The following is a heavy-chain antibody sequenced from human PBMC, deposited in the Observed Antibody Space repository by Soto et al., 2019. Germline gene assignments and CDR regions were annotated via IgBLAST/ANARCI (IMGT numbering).Heavy chain of an antibody. CDR1: GGTFSSYA. CDR2: IIPIFGTA. J-gene: IGHJ5*02. CDR3: ARVQEGDAGTKNWFDP. Sequence: SVKVSCKASGGTFSSYAISWVRQAPGQGLEWMGGIIPIFGTANYAQKFRGRVTITADESTSTAYMELSSLRSEDTAVYYCARVQEGDAGTKNWFDPWGQGTLVTVSS. D-gene: IGHD6-13*01. V-gene: IGHV1-69*13.